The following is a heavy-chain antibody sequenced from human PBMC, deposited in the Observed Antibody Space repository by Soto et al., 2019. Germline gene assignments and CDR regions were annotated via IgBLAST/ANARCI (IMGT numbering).Heavy chain of an antibody. J-gene: IGHJ4*02. CDR3: ASLHVTTVTYFDY. Sequence: SLRLSCAASGFTFSSYGMHWVRQAPGKGLEWVAVISYDGSNKYYADSVKGRFTISRDNSKNTLYLQMNSLRAEDTAVYYCASLHVTTVTYFDYLGQGTLVTVS. CDR1: GFTFSSYG. V-gene: IGHV3-30*03. D-gene: IGHD4-17*01. CDR2: ISYDGSNK.